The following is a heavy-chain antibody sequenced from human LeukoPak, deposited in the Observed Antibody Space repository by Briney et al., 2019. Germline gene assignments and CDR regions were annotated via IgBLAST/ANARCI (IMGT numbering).Heavy chain of an antibody. D-gene: IGHD4-17*01. Sequence: SVKVSCKASGGTFSSYAISWVRQAPGQGLEWMGGIIPIFGTANYAQKFQGRVTIAADESTSTAYMELSSLRSEDTAVYYCARGAPDYGDYEVHWGQGTLVTVSS. CDR2: IIPIFGTA. V-gene: IGHV1-69*13. CDR1: GGTFSSYA. CDR3: ARGAPDYGDYEVH. J-gene: IGHJ4*02.